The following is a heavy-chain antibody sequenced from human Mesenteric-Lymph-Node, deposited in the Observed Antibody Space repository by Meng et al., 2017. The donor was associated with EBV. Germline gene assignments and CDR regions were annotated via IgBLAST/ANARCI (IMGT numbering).Heavy chain of an antibody. CDR1: GGSFSGYY. CDR2: INHSGST. Sequence: QVQRQPWGARLLKPSEPLSPPCAVYGGSFSGYYWSWIRQPPGKGLEWIGEINHSGSTNYNPSLKSRVTISVDTSKNQFSLKLSSVTAADTAVYYCARGMATIIWGQGTLVTVSS. CDR3: ARGMATII. D-gene: IGHD5-24*01. J-gene: IGHJ4*02. V-gene: IGHV4-34*01.